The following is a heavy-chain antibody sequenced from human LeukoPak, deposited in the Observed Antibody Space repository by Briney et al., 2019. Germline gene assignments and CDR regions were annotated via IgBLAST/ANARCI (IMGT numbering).Heavy chain of an antibody. J-gene: IGHJ4*02. Sequence: ASVKVSCKASGYTFTGYYMHWVRQAPGQGLEWMGWINPNSGGTNYAQKFQGRVTMTRDTSISTAYMELSRLRSDDTAVYYCARSLFPIMITFGGMSGGNYWGQGTLVTVSS. CDR3: ARSLFPIMITFGGMSGGNY. CDR2: INPNSGGT. CDR1: GYTFTGYY. D-gene: IGHD3-16*01. V-gene: IGHV1-2*02.